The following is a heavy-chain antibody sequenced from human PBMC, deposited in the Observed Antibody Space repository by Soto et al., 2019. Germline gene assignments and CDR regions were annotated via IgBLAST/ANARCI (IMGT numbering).Heavy chain of an antibody. V-gene: IGHV4-39*01. Sequence: SETLSLTCSVSSASLSISTYYWSWIRQPPGRGPEWIGSIYYSGNTYYKPSLKSRVSISIDTSRNQFSLKLTSVTAADTGVYYCASSSPFHYWGPGILVTVSS. D-gene: IGHD6-6*01. CDR1: SASLSISTYY. CDR2: IYYSGNT. CDR3: ASSSPFHY. J-gene: IGHJ4*02.